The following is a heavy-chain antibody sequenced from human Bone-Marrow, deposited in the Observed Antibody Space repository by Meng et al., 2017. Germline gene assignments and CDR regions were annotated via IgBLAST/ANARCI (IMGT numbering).Heavy chain of an antibody. Sequence: QLQLQESGSGVVKPPQTLSLSCARSGGSFRSGGYSWSWIRQPPGKGLEWIGYIYHSGTTYYNPSLKIRVTISVDRSKNQFSLKLTSVTAANTAVYYCARDLPYASGAGGFDPWGQGTLVTVSS. J-gene: IGHJ5*02. CDR3: ARDLPYASGAGGFDP. CDR2: IYHSGTT. V-gene: IGHV4-30-2*01. D-gene: IGHD3-10*01. CDR1: GGSFRSGGYS.